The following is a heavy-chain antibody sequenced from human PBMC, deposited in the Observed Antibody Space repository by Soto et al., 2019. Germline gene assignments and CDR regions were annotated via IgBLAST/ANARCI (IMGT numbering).Heavy chain of an antibody. V-gene: IGHV1-18*01. D-gene: IGHD3-10*01. J-gene: IGHJ4*02. CDR2: ISAYDGNT. CDR3: ARGVTMVRGLTLFYFDY. CDR1: GYTFTSYG. Sequence: QVQLVQSGAEVKKPGASVKVSCKSSGYTFTSYGISWVRQAPGQGLEWLGWISAYDGNTNYAQKLQGRVTLTTDTSTSTAYIEGRSLRSDDTAVYYCARGVTMVRGLTLFYFDYWGQGTLVTVSS.